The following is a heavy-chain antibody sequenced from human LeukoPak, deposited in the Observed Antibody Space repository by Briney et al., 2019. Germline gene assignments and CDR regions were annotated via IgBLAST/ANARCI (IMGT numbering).Heavy chain of an antibody. D-gene: IGHD2-15*01. Sequence: GGSLRFSCAASGFTFSSYWMHWVRQAPGKGLVWVSRINSDGRSTTYADSVKGRFTTSRDNAKNTLYLQMNSLRAEDAAVYYCARDQLYCSGGICYFDYWGQGTLVTVSS. J-gene: IGHJ4*02. V-gene: IGHV3-74*01. CDR2: INSDGRST. CDR3: ARDQLYCSGGICYFDY. CDR1: GFTFSSYW.